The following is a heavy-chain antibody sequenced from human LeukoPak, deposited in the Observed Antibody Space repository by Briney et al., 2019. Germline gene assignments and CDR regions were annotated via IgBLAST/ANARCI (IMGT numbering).Heavy chain of an antibody. J-gene: IGHJ3*02. V-gene: IGHV4-59*01. D-gene: IGHD5-24*01. Sequence: SETLSLTCTVSSGSKYWTWIRQPPGKGLEWVGYIDYSGSTNYNPSLKSRVTISEDTSKNQFSLKLSSVTAADTAVYYCARVRRWLQSGAFDIWGQGTMVTVS. CDR1: SGSKY. CDR3: ARVRRWLQSGAFDI. CDR2: IDYSGST.